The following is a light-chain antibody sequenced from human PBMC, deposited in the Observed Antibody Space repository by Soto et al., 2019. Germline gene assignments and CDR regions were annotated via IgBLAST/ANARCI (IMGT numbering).Light chain of an antibody. CDR3: ASWDESQSGFGL. CDR1: TSNIGANH. Sequence: QSVLTQPPSAAGTPGQRVTISCSGSTSNIGANHVNWYQQFPGTAPKLLIFATDRRPSGVPARFSGSKSGTSASLAISGLQSADEADYYCASWDESQSGFGLFGGGTKLTVL. V-gene: IGLV1-44*01. CDR2: ATD. J-gene: IGLJ3*02.